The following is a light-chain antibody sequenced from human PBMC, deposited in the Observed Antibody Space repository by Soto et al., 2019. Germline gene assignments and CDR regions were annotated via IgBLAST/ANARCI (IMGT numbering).Light chain of an antibody. Sequence: DIQMAQSPSSLSASVGDRVTITCRASQSIDKYVNWYQQKPGKGPNLLIYAASNLRTGVPSRFSGSGSGTDFTLTISSLLPEDFATYFCQQSYSTPSLTFGGGTKVDIK. CDR2: AAS. J-gene: IGKJ4*01. CDR1: QSIDKY. CDR3: QQSYSTPSLT. V-gene: IGKV1-39*01.